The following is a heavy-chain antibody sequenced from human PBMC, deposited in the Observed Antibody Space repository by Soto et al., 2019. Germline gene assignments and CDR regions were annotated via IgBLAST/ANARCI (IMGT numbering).Heavy chain of an antibody. Sequence: QVQLVQSGAEVKKPGSSVKVSCKASGGTFSSYTISWVRQAPGQGLEWMGRIIPILGIANYAQKFQGRVTXTXDKSTSTAYMELSSLRSEDTAVYYCARYGDDDAFDIWGQGTMVTVSS. CDR3: ARYGDDDAFDI. CDR2: IIPILGIA. CDR1: GGTFSSYT. V-gene: IGHV1-69*02. D-gene: IGHD4-17*01. J-gene: IGHJ3*02.